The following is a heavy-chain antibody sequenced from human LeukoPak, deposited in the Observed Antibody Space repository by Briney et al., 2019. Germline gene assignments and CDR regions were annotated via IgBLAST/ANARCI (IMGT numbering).Heavy chain of an antibody. J-gene: IGHJ5*01. CDR1: GFTFGKYW. Sequence: GGSLRLSCVASGFTFGKYWMSWVRQAPGKGLEWVANIKQDGSEKYYVDSVKGRFTISRDNAENSLYLQMNSLRAEDTAVYYCARGMTVAANWFDSWGQGTLVTVSS. CDR3: ARGMTVAANWFDS. V-gene: IGHV3-7*01. CDR2: IKQDGSEK. D-gene: IGHD6-19*01.